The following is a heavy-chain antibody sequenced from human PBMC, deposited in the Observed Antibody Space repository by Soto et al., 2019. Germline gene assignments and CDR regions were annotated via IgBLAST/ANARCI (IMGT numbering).Heavy chain of an antibody. Sequence: VASVKVSCKVSGYTLTELSMHWVRQAPGKGLEWMGGFDPEDGETIYAQKFQGRVTMTEDTSTDTAYMELSSLRSEDTAVYYCAALLRYFDWFSSALNWFDPWGQGTLVTVSS. CDR1: GYTLTELS. CDR3: AALLRYFDWFSSALNWFDP. V-gene: IGHV1-24*01. CDR2: FDPEDGET. J-gene: IGHJ5*02. D-gene: IGHD3-9*01.